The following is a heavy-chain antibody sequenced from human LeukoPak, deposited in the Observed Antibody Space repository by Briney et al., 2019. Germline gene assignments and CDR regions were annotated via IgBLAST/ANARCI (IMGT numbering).Heavy chain of an antibody. CDR3: AKNEQGDANYHDTIS. V-gene: IGHV3-30*18. D-gene: IGHD3-22*01. CDR1: GYTFSNFG. J-gene: IGHJ5*02. Sequence: GGSLRLSCTDSGYTFSNFGMHWVRQAPGKGLEWVVVITFDGHDTNYADSVKGRFIVSRDNSKRTLYLQMNSLRPDDTAMYYCAKNEQGDANYHDTISWGPGTLVIVSS. CDR2: ITFDGHDT.